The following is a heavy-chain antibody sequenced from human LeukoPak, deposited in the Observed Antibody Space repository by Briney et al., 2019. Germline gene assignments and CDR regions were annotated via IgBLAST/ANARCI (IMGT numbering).Heavy chain of an antibody. CDR3: ARHAYCSGGSCYGMYV. J-gene: IGHJ6*02. CDR1: GHSLNNYW. Sequence: GESLKISLQGSGHSLNNYWIGLVRQMPGKGLEWMGIIYPGDSDTRYSPSFQGQVTIADDKSITTAYLQWSSLKASDTAMYYCARHAYCSGGSCYGMYVWGQGTTVTVSS. CDR2: IYPGDSDT. D-gene: IGHD2-15*01. V-gene: IGHV5-51*01.